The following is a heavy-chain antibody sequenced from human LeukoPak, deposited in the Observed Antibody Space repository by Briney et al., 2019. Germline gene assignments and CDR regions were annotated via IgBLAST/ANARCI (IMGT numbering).Heavy chain of an antibody. D-gene: IGHD2-2*01. CDR2: IYYSGST. CDR3: ARACSGTLCYPGPNDAFDI. V-gene: IGHV4-39*07. J-gene: IGHJ3*02. CDR1: GDSISRSSHY. Sequence: SETLSLTCTVSGDSISRSSHYWGWIRRPPGKGLEWIGSIYYSGSTYYNPSLKSRVTISIDTSKKQFSLKLTSVTAADTAMYYCARACSGTLCYPGPNDAFDIWGQGTMVTVSA.